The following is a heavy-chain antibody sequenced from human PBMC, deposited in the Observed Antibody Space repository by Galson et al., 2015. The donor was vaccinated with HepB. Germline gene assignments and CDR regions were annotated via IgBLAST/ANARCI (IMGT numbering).Heavy chain of an antibody. J-gene: IGHJ4*02. V-gene: IGHV3-23*01. CDR2: INDSGGT. CDR1: GFTLSSYG. CDR3: AKELGDDN. Sequence: SLRLSCAASGFTLSSYGMSWVRQAPGKGLEWVSLINDSGGTYYADSVRGRFTISRDSSKNTLYLQMNSLRAEDTAVYYCAKELGDDNWGQGTLVTVSS. D-gene: IGHD3-10*01.